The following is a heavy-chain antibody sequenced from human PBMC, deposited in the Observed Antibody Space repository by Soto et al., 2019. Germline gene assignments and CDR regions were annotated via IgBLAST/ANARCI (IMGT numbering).Heavy chain of an antibody. J-gene: IGHJ1*01. V-gene: IGHV3-72*01. CDR3: ARPPYDSSGYYPN. Sequence: EVQLVESGGGLVQPGGSLRLSCAASGFTFSDHYMDWVRQTPGKGLEWVGRTRNKANSYTTEYAASVKGRFTISRDDSKNSLYLQMNSLKTEDTAVYYCARPPYDSSGYYPNWGQCTLVTVSS. CDR2: TRNKANSYTT. CDR1: GFTFSDHY. D-gene: IGHD3-22*01.